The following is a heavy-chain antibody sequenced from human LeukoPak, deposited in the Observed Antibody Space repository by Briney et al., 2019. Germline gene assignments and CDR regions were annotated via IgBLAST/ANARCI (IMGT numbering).Heavy chain of an antibody. CDR3: ARAWTTSGDAFDI. D-gene: IGHD4-17*01. V-gene: IGHV4-61*02. J-gene: IGHJ3*02. CDR2: IYTSGST. CDR1: GGSISSGSYY. Sequence: KTSQTLSLTCTVSGGSISSGSYYWSWIRQPAGKGPEWIGRIYTSGSTNYDPSLKSRVTISVDTSKNQFSLKLSSVTAADTAVYYCARAWTTSGDAFDIWGQGTMVTVSS.